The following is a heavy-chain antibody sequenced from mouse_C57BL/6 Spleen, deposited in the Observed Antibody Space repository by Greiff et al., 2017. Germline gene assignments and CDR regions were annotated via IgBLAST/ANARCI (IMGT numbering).Heavy chain of an antibody. CDR3: ARSLRRGYAMDY. CDR2: INYDGSST. D-gene: IGHD1-2*01. Sequence: EVKVEESEGGLVQPGSSMKLSCTASGFTFSDYYMAWVRQVPEKGLEWVANINYDGSSTYYLDSLKSRFIISRDNAKNILYLQLSSLKSEDTATYYCARSLRRGYAMDYWGQGTSVTVSS. CDR1: GFTFSDYY. V-gene: IGHV5-16*01. J-gene: IGHJ4*01.